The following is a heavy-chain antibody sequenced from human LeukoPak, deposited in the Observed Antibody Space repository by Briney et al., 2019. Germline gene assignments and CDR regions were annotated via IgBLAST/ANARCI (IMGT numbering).Heavy chain of an antibody. CDR3: ARLTANWGSRYYYYGMDV. CDR1: RGSISSYY. CDR2: IYYSGST. Sequence: SETLSLTFTVSRGSISSYYWSWIRQPPGKGLEWIGYIYYSGSTNYNPSLKSRVTISVDTSKNQFSLKLSSVTAAETAVYYCARLTANWGSRYYYYGMDVWGKGTTVTVSS. V-gene: IGHV4-59*01. J-gene: IGHJ6*04. D-gene: IGHD7-27*01.